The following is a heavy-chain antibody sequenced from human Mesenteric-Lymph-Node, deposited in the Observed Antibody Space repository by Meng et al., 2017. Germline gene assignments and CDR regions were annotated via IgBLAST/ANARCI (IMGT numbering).Heavy chain of an antibody. CDR1: GDSITSGDYS. V-gene: IGHV4-30-2*01. J-gene: IGHJ5*02. D-gene: IGHD3-10*01. Sequence: QLQLQDPGPGLVSPSRTLPLTCAVSGDSITSGDYSWTWIRQPPGKGLEWIGYIYHGVNIYYTPSLRNRVTISVDKSRNQFSLKLTSVSAADTAVYYCVRDTRRGGGWFDPWGQGTLVTVSS. CDR2: IYHGVNI. CDR3: VRDTRRGGGWFDP.